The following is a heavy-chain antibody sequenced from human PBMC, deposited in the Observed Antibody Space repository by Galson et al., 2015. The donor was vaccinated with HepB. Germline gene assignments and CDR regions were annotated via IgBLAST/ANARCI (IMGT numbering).Heavy chain of an antibody. CDR3: ARVHMITFGGVIVIDPRAFDI. Sequence: SETLSLTCTVSGGSISSYYWGWIRQPPGKGLEWIGYIYYSGSTNYNPSLKSRVTISVDTSKNQFSLKLSSVTAADTAVYYCARVHMITFGGVIVIDPRAFDIWGQGTMVTVSS. CDR1: GGSISSYY. D-gene: IGHD3-16*02. V-gene: IGHV4-59*01. CDR2: IYYSGST. J-gene: IGHJ3*02.